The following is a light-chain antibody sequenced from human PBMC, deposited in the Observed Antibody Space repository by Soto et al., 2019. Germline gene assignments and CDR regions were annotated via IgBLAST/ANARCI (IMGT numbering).Light chain of an antibody. J-gene: IGLJ1*01. CDR1: RHDVGGYNY. CDR3: SSYTISNTLPFV. Sequence: QSVLTQPASVSGSPGQSITISCTGTRHDVGGYNYVSWYQQYPGKSPKLLIYEVTHRPSGVSNRFSGSKSGNTASLTISGLQAEDEADYYCSSYTISNTLPFVFGTGTKLTVL. V-gene: IGLV2-14*01. CDR2: EVT.